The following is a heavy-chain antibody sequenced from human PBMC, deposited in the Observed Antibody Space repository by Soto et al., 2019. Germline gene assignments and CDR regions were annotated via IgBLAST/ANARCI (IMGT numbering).Heavy chain of an antibody. J-gene: IGHJ4*02. D-gene: IGHD1-26*01. V-gene: IGHV3-33*01. CDR1: GFTFSSYG. CDR3: ARDTSGSFHYFDF. Sequence: QVQLVESGGGVVQPGRSLRLSCAASGFTFSSYGMHWVRQAPGKGLEWVAVIWYDGSNKYYADSVKGRFTISRDNSKNTLYLQMNSLRAEDPAVYYCARDTSGSFHYFDFWGQGTLVTVSS. CDR2: IWYDGSNK.